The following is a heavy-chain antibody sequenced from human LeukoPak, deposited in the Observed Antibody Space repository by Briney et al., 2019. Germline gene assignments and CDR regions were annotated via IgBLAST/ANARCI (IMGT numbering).Heavy chain of an antibody. Sequence: GGTLRLSCAASGFTFSSYGMSWVRQAPGKGLEWASAISGSGGSTYYADSVKGRFTISRDNAKNSLYLQMNSLRAEDTAVYYRARDGAAAGTYFYYYYMDVWGKGTTVTVSS. J-gene: IGHJ6*03. CDR2: ISGSGGST. CDR3: ARDGAAAGTYFYYYYMDV. V-gene: IGHV3-23*01. CDR1: GFTFSSYG. D-gene: IGHD6-13*01.